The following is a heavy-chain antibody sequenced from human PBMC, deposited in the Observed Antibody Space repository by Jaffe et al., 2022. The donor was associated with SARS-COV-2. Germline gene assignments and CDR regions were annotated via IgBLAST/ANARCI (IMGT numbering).Heavy chain of an antibody. V-gene: IGHV1-69*02. J-gene: IGHJ6*02. Sequence: QVQLVQSGAEVKKPGSSVKVSCKASGGTFSSYTISWVRQAPGQGLEWMGRIIPILGIANYAQKFQGRVTITADKSTSTAYMELSSLRSEDTAVYYCARGEGQWLREYYYYYYGMDVWGQGTTVTVSS. CDR2: IIPILGIA. CDR3: ARGEGQWLREYYYYYYGMDV. CDR1: GGTFSSYT. D-gene: IGHD5-12*01.